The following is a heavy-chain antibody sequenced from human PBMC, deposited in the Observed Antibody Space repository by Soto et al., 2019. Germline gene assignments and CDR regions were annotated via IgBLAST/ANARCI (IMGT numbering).Heavy chain of an antibody. CDR1: GGSISSNDYY. D-gene: IGHD3-22*01. J-gene: IGHJ4*02. CDR2: IYYSGST. Sequence: PSETLSLTCTVSGGSISSNDYYWGWIRQPPGKGLEWIGYIYYSGSTYYNPSLKSRVTISVDTSKNQFSLKLSSVTAADTAVYYCARIRFGYDGSGYDYWGQGTLVTVSS. CDR3: ARIRFGYDGSGYDY. V-gene: IGHV4-30-4*08.